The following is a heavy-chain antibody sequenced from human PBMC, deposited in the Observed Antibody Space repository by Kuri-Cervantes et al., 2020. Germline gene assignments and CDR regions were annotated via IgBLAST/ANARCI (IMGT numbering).Heavy chain of an antibody. CDR3: AKDLGGLFGWFDP. Sequence: SETVSCKDSGYTFTSYAMHWVGQAPGQRFHWMGWSNAGNGNTKYSQEFQGRVTITRDTSASTAYMELSSLRSEDTAVYYCAKDLGGLFGWFDPWGQGTLVTDSS. V-gene: IGHV1-3*02. D-gene: IGHD3-16*01. CDR1: GYTFTSYA. J-gene: IGHJ5*02. CDR2: SNAGNGNT.